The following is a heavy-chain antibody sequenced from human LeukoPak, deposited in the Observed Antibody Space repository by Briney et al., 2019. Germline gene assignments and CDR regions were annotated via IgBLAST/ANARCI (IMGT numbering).Heavy chain of an antibody. CDR1: GGSLSGYY. Sequence: SETLSLTCAVYGGSLSGYYWSWIRQPPGKGLEWIREINHSGSTNYNPSLKSRVTISVDTSKNQFSLKLSSVTAADTAVYYCARGYSYGKDWGQGTLVTVSS. D-gene: IGHD5-18*01. CDR2: INHSGST. J-gene: IGHJ4*02. CDR3: ARGYSYGKD. V-gene: IGHV4-34*01.